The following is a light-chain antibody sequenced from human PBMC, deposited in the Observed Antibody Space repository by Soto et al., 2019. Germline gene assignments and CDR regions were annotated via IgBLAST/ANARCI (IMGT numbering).Light chain of an antibody. J-gene: IGKJ2*01. Sequence: DIQMTQSPSTLSSSVGDRVTITCRASQSISSWLAWYQQKPGKATQLLIYKMSSLESGVPSWFSGSGSGTEFPLTISRLQHDYFATYYCQQYNSYYTFGQGTKLEIK. CDR1: QSISSW. CDR3: QQYNSYYT. V-gene: IGKV1-5*03. CDR2: KMS.